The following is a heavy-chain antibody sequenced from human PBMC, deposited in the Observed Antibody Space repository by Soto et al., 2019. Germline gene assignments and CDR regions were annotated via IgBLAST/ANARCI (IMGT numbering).Heavy chain of an antibody. CDR1: GFTFSDHY. J-gene: IGHJ6*03. Sequence: GGSLRLSCAASGFTFSDHYMDWCRQAPGKGLEYVGPTRNKANTYTTEYAAFGKGRCTISRDDAKNSLYLQMHRLKPAATAVYYCASTGFSNLSMDVWGKGTTVTVSS. V-gene: IGHV3-72*01. CDR2: TRNKANTYTT. CDR3: ASTGFSNLSMDV.